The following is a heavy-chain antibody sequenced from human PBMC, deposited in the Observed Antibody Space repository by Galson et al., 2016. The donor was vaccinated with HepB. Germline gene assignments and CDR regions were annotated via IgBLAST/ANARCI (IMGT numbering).Heavy chain of an antibody. V-gene: IGHV4-34*01. Sequence: YYWCWTRQPPGKGLHWIGATYHSRCPNNNASLKSQVTISGDTSKSQFSLKLNSVTAADTAVYYCARFNYYNSGTVPGESAFDFWGQGTLVTVSS. J-gene: IGHJ4*02. CDR3: ARFNYYNSGTVPGESAFDF. D-gene: IGHD3-10*01. CDR2: TYHSRCP. CDR1: YY.